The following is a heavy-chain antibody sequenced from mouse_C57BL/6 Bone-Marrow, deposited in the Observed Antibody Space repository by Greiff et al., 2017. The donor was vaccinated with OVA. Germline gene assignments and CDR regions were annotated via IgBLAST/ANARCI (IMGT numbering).Heavy chain of an antibody. Sequence: EVQVVESGGGLVQPKGSLKLSCAASGFSFNTYAMNWVRQAPGKGLEWVARIRSKSNNYATYYADSVKDRFTISRDDSESMLYLQMNNLKTEDTAMYYCVRQGGSSYRWYFDVWGTGTTVTVSS. V-gene: IGHV10-1*01. CDR1: GFSFNTYA. CDR3: VRQGGSSYRWYFDV. CDR2: IRSKSNNYAT. J-gene: IGHJ1*03. D-gene: IGHD1-1*01.